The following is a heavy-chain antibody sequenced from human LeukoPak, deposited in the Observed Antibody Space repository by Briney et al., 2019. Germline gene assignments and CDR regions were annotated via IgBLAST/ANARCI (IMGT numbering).Heavy chain of an antibody. CDR2: ISAYNGNT. D-gene: IGHD2-2*01. V-gene: IGHV1-18*01. J-gene: IGHJ6*03. CDR3: ARARYCSSTSCYRQYYYYMDV. Sequence: ASVKVSCKASGYTFTSYGINWVRQAPGQGLEWMGWISAYNGNTNYAQKLQGRVTMTTDTSTSTAYMELRSLRSDDTAVYYCARARYCSSTSCYRQYYYYMDVWGKGTTVTVSS. CDR1: GYTFTSYG.